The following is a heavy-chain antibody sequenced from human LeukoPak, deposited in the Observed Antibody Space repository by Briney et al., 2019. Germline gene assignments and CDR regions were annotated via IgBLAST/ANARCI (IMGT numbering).Heavy chain of an antibody. CDR2: INHSGST. V-gene: IGHV4-34*01. D-gene: IGHD4-23*01. CDR1: GGSFSGYY. J-gene: IGHJ4*02. Sequence: PSETLSLTCAVYGGSFSGYYWSWIRQPPGKGLEWIGEINHSGSTNYNPSLKSRVTISVDTSKNQFSLKLSLVTAADTAVYYCARGFGGNPRHFDYWGQGTLVTVSS. CDR3: ARGFGGNPRHFDY.